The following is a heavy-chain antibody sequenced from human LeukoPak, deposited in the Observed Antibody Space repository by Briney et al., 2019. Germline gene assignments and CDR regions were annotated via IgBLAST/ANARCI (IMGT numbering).Heavy chain of an antibody. D-gene: IGHD6-13*01. Sequence: SETLSLTCTVSGGSVSSGSYYWSWIRQPPGKGLEWIGYIYYNGSTNYNPSLKSRVTISVDTSKNQFSLKLSSVTAADTAVYYCARVSIAAASSFDYWGQGTLVTVSS. V-gene: IGHV4-61*01. J-gene: IGHJ4*02. CDR1: GGSVSSGSYY. CDR2: IYYNGST. CDR3: ARVSIAAASSFDY.